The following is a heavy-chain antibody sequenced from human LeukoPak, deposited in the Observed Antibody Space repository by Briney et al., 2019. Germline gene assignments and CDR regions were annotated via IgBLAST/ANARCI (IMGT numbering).Heavy chain of an antibody. V-gene: IGHV1-69*04. Sequence: GASVKVSCKASGGTFSSYAISWVRQAPGQGLEWMGRIIPILGIANYAQKFQGRVTITADKSTSTAYMELSSLRSEDTAVYYCARVLGNPNWFDPWGQGSLVTVSS. CDR1: GGTFSSYA. J-gene: IGHJ5*02. CDR2: IIPILGIA. CDR3: ARVLGNPNWFDP. D-gene: IGHD1-14*01.